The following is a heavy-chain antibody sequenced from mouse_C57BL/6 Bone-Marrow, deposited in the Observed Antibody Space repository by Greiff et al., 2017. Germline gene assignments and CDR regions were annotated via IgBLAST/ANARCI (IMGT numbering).Heavy chain of an antibody. Sequence: VQLQQSGAELVRPGTSVKVSCKASGYAFTNYLIDWVKQRPGQGLEWIGVINPGSGGTNYNEKFKGKATLTADTSSSSAYMHLSSLTSEDSAVYVSARSTCYYGGRVFADWGQGTLVTVSA. V-gene: IGHV1-54*01. CDR2: INPGSGGT. J-gene: IGHJ3*01. CDR3: ARSTCYYGGRVFAD. CDR1: GYAFTNYL. D-gene: IGHD1-1*01.